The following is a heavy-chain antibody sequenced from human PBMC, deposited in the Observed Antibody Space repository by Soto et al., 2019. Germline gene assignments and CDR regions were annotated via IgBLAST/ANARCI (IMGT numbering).Heavy chain of an antibody. D-gene: IGHD3-3*01. J-gene: IGHJ4*02. V-gene: IGHV4-59*01. CDR1: GGSISSYY. CDR2: IYYSGST. CDR3: ARCDITIFGVASFDY. Sequence: SETLSVTCTVSGGSISSYYWSWIRQPPGKGLEWIGYIYYSGSTSYNPSLKSRVTISVDTSKNQFSLKLSSVTAADTAVYYCARCDITIFGVASFDYWGQRTLVTVSS.